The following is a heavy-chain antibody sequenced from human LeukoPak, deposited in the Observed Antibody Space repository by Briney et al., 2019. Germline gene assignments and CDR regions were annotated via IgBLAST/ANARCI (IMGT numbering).Heavy chain of an antibody. Sequence: SETLSLTCTVSGGSISSGGYYWSWVRQHPGKGLEWIGYIYYSGSAYYNPSLKSRVTISVDTSKNQLSLKLSSVTAADTAVYYCARRKGGDFIDNWGQGALVTVSS. V-gene: IGHV4-31*03. J-gene: IGHJ4*02. CDR3: ARRKGGDFIDN. D-gene: IGHD2-21*02. CDR2: IYYSGSA. CDR1: GGSISSGGYY.